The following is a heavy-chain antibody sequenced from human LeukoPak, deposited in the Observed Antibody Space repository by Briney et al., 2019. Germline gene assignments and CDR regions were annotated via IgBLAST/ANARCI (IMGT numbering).Heavy chain of an antibody. D-gene: IGHD1-1*01. CDR1: GSSVSSNY. CDR2: IYTGDIT. V-gene: IGHV3-53*01. Sequence: PGGSLRLSCAASGSSVSSNYMSWVRQAPGKGLEWVSVIYTGDITSYAGSVKGRFTISRDNSKNTLYLQMNSLRAEDTAVYYCARYNWKFFDNWGQGTLVTVSS. CDR3: ARYNWKFFDN. J-gene: IGHJ4*02.